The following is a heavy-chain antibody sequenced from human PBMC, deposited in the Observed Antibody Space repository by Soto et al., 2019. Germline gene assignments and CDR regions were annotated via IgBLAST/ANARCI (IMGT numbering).Heavy chain of an antibody. CDR2: IDSSTKYM. CDR3: AREYYYTMDV. CDR1: GFTFRDYY. Sequence: QVQLVESGGGLVRPGGSLRLSCEASGFTFRDYYMTWFRQAPGKGLEWLSYIDSSTKYMNYADSVKGRFTISRDNAENSLYLQMNSLRADDTAVYYCAREYYYTMDVWGQGTMVTVSS. J-gene: IGHJ6*02. V-gene: IGHV3-11*05.